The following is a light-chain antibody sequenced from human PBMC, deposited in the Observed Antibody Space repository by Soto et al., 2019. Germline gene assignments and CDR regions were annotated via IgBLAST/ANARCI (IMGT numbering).Light chain of an antibody. Sequence: EIVLTQSPATLSLSPGERATLSCRASQSINSYLAWYQQKPGQAPRLLIYDASNRATGIPGRFSGSGSGTDFTLTSNSLEPEDFAVYYCQQRSNWPPTFGQGTKLEIK. CDR2: DAS. V-gene: IGKV3-11*01. CDR3: QQRSNWPPT. J-gene: IGKJ2*01. CDR1: QSINSY.